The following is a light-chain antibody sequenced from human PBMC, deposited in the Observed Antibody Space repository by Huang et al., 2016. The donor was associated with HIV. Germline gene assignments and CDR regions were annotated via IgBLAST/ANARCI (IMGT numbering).Light chain of an antibody. CDR1: ASVISNF. CDR3: QQYGTSPRT. CDR2: DAF. V-gene: IGKV3D-20*01. J-gene: IGKJ2*01. Sequence: EILLTQSPATLFLSPGESVTLSCGARASVISNFLAWYQQRPGLAPRLLIYDAFIRASGIPDRFSGSGSGTDFTLTISRLEPEDSAVYYCQQYGTSPRTFGQGTKLEVK.